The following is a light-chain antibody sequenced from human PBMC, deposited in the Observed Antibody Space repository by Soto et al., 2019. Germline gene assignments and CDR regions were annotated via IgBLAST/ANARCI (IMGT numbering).Light chain of an antibody. J-gene: IGKJ4*01. Sequence: EIVLTQSPATLSLSPGERATLSCRASQSVSSYLAWYQQKPGQAPRLLIYGASNRATGIPARFSGSGSGTDFTLTISGLEPEDFAVYYCQQRNSWPRTFGGGTKEEIK. CDR1: QSVSSY. CDR2: GAS. CDR3: QQRNSWPRT. V-gene: IGKV3-11*01.